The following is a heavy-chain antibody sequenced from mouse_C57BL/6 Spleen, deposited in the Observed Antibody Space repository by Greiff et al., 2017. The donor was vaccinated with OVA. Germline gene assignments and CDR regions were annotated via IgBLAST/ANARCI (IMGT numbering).Heavy chain of an antibody. Sequence: ATGGVDFSRYWMSWVRRAPGKGLEWIGEINPDSSTINYAPSLKDKFIISRDNAKNTLYLQMSKVRSEDTALYYCARRDYGAWFAYWGQGTLVTVSA. CDR1: GVDFSRYW. D-gene: IGHD2-4*01. V-gene: IGHV4-1*01. CDR3: ARRDYGAWFAY. CDR2: INPDSSTI. J-gene: IGHJ3*01.